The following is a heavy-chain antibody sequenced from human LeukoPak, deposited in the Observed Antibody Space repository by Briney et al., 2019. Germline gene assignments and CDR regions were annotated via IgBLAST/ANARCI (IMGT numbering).Heavy chain of an antibody. CDR1: GFTFSSYW. Sequence: GGSLRLSCAASGFTFSSYWMHWVRQAPGKGLVWVSRINSDGSSTSYADSVKGRFTISRDNAKNTLYLQMNSLRAEDTAVYHCARPNNYPAGFDPWGQGTLVTVSS. D-gene: IGHD5-24*01. CDR3: ARPNNYPAGFDP. V-gene: IGHV3-74*01. CDR2: INSDGSST. J-gene: IGHJ5*02.